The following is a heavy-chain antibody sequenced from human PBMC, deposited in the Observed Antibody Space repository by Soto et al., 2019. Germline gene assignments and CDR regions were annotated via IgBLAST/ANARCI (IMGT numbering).Heavy chain of an antibody. Sequence: QVTLKESGPVVVKPTETLTLTCTVSGFSLSNVRMGVSWIRQPPGKALEWLAHIFSNDEKSYSTSLKSRLTICKDTSKSQVVLTMTNMDPVDTATYYCARTTITSFLFDYWGQGTLVTVSS. V-gene: IGHV2-26*01. CDR3: ARTTITSFLFDY. CDR2: IFSNDEK. D-gene: IGHD5-12*01. CDR1: GFSLSNVRMG. J-gene: IGHJ4*02.